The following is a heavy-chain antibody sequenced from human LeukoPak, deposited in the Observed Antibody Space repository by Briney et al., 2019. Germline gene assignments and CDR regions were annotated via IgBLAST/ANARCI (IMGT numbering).Heavy chain of an antibody. Sequence: GGSLRLSCAVSGFTFSSYWMHWVRHAPGEGLVWVSGINIDGSDTNYADSVKGRFTISRDNAKNTLYLQMSSLRAEDTAVYYCARVSSAAFDIWGQGTMVTVSS. J-gene: IGHJ3*02. CDR2: INIDGSDT. V-gene: IGHV3-74*01. CDR1: GFTFSSYW. CDR3: ARVSSAAFDI.